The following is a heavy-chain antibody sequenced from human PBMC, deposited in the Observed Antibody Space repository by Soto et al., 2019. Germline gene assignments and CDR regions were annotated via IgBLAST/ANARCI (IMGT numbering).Heavy chain of an antibody. CDR3: ARDRSDNTNYFDAFDV. D-gene: IGHD1-1*01. J-gene: IGHJ3*01. Sequence: SETLSLTCTFSVGSVRSGSHYWSWIGQPPWKGLEWIAYISYTGTTSYNPSLKSRVTISIDTSKNQFSLRLDSVTAADTAVYYCARDRSDNTNYFDAFDVLGQGTMVSVSS. CDR1: VGSVRSGSHY. CDR2: ISYTGTT. V-gene: IGHV4-61*01.